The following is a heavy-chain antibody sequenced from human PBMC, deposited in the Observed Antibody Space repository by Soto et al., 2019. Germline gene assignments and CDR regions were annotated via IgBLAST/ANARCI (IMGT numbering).Heavy chain of an antibody. CDR3: ARTGGMDV. V-gene: IGHV4-34*01. J-gene: IGHJ6*02. CDR1: GGSFSGYY. Sequence: QVQLQQWGAGLLKPSETLSLTCAVYGGSFSGYYWSWLRQPPGKGPEWIGEINHRGSTKYNPSLENRVTISVDTPKNQFSLKLNSVSAEDTAVYYCARTGGMDVWSQGATVTVSS. CDR2: INHRGST.